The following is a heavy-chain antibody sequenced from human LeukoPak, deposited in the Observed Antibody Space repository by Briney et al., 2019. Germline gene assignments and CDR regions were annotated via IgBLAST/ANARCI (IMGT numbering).Heavy chain of an antibody. CDR3: ATRTTVVTS. J-gene: IGHJ5*02. Sequence: SETLSLTCAVYGGSFSGYYWSWVRQPPGKGLEWIGEINHSGSTNYNPSLKSRVTISVDTSKNQFSLKLSSVTAADTAVYYCATRTTVVTSWGQGTLVTVSS. CDR1: GGSFSGYY. D-gene: IGHD4-23*01. V-gene: IGHV4-34*01. CDR2: INHSGST.